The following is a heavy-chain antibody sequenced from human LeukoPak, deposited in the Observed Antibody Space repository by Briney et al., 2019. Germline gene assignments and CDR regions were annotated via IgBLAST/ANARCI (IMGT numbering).Heavy chain of an antibody. V-gene: IGHV3-7*01. CDR2: IKQDGSDK. Sequence: GGSLRLSCVASGFTFSSRDWMTWVRPAPGKGVEGVANIKQDGSDKNYVDSGKGRFTISRDNAKNSVDMEMKSMRVEDTAVYYCARVAAAGTGIFVNFYYSMDIWGKGTTVTISS. CDR3: ARVAAAGTGIFVNFYYSMDI. CDR1: GFTFSSRDW. D-gene: IGHD6-13*01. J-gene: IGHJ6*03.